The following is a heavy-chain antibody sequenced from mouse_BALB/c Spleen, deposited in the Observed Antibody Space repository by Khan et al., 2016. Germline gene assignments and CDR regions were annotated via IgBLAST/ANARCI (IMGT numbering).Heavy chain of an antibody. D-gene: IGHD2-4*01. J-gene: IGHJ4*01. V-gene: IGHV1S137*01. CDR1: GYIFTDYA. CDR2: IRSYYGDS. Sequence: VQLQESGAELVRPGVSVKISCKGSGYIFTDYAVHWVKQSHAKSLEWIGVIRSYYGDSSYNQKFKGKATMTVDKSSSTAYMELARLTSEDSAIYYCAREGLNYDYAMDYWSQGTSVTVAS. CDR3: AREGLNYDYAMDY.